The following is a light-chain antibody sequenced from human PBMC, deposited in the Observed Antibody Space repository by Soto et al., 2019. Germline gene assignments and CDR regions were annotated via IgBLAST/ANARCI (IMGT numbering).Light chain of an antibody. CDR2: GAS. J-gene: IGKJ4*01. Sequence: EIVLTQSPGTLSLSPGERVTLSCRASQSVSSSYLAWYQQKPGQAPRLLIYGASSRATGIPDRFSGSGSGTDFTLTISRLEAEDFAVYYCQQYGSSPTFGGGTKVEIK. CDR3: QQYGSSPT. V-gene: IGKV3-20*01. CDR1: QSVSSSY.